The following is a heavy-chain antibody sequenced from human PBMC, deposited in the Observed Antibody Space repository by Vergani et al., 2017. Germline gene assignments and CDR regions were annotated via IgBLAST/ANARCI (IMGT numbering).Heavy chain of an antibody. CDR1: GFTFDYYA. D-gene: IGHD2-2*01. J-gene: IGHJ4*02. CDR2: ISWISGSI. Sequence: EVQLVESGGGLVQPGRSLRLSCAASGFTFDYYAMHWVRQAPGKGLEWVSGISWISGSIGYADSVKGRFTISRDNAKNSLYLQMNSLRAEDTALYYCAKGYCSSTSCYYYFDYWGQGTLVTVSS. CDR3: AKGYCSSTSCYYYFDY. V-gene: IGHV3-9*01.